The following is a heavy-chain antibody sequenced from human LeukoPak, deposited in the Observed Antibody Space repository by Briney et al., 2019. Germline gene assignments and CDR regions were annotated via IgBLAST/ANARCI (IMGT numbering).Heavy chain of an antibody. V-gene: IGHV1-2*06. D-gene: IGHD3-22*01. CDR2: INPNSGGT. J-gene: IGHJ4*02. CDR3: ARRRYYYDSSGYLGY. Sequence: ASVKVSCKASGYTFTGYYMHWVRQAPGQGLEWMGRINPNSGGTNYAQKFQGRVTMTRDTSISTAYMELSRLRPDDTAVYYCARRRYYYDSSGYLGYWGQGTLVTVSS. CDR1: GYTFTGYY.